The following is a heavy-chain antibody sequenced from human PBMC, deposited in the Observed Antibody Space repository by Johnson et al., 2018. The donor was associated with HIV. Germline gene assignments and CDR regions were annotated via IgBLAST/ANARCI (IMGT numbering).Heavy chain of an antibody. CDR3: ARDGEWELEDAFDI. CDR1: GFTFDDYT. V-gene: IGHV3-66*01. D-gene: IGHD1-26*01. Sequence: VHLVESGGGLVQPGGSLRLSCAASGFTFDDYTMHWVRQAPGKGLEWVSVIYSGGSTYYADSVKGRFTISRDNAKNTLYLQRNSLRAEDTAVYYCARDGEWELEDAFDIWGQGTMVTVSS. J-gene: IGHJ3*02. CDR2: IYSGGST.